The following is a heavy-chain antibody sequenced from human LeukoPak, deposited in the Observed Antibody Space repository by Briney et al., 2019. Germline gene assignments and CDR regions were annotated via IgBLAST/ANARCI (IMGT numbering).Heavy chain of an antibody. V-gene: IGHV3-30*02. J-gene: IGHJ4*02. CDR3: AKDLLPYSGSHGDY. CDR1: GFTFSSYG. CDR2: IRYDGSNK. D-gene: IGHD1-26*01. Sequence: GGSLRLSCAASGFTFSSYGMHWVRQAPGKGLEWVAFIRYDGSNKYYADSVKGRFTISRDNSKNTLYLRMNSLRAEDTAVYYCAKDLLPYSGSHGDYWGQGTLVTVSS.